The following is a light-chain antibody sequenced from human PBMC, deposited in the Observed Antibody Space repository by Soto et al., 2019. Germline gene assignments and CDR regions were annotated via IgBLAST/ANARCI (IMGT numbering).Light chain of an antibody. V-gene: IGKV3-20*01. CDR2: GAS. J-gene: IGKJ4*01. Sequence: EIVLTQSPGTLSLSPGERATLSCRASQSISSNYLAWYQQIPGQAPRLLIYGASVRATGIPDRFSGSGSGTDFTLTISRLEPDDFAVYFCQQYGSSPVTFGGGTKVEIK. CDR3: QQYGSSPVT. CDR1: QSISSNY.